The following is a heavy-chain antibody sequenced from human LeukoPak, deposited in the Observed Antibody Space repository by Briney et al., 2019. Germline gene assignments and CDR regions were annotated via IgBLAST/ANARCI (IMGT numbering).Heavy chain of an antibody. D-gene: IGHD3-10*01. Sequence: SETLSLTCTVSGGSISSYYWSWIRQPAGKGLEWIGYIYYSGSTKYNPSLKSRVTISIDTSKNQFSLKLSSVTAADTAVYYCARDRENYYGSGELSWFDPWGQGTLVTVSS. V-gene: IGHV4-59*01. CDR1: GGSISSYY. CDR2: IYYSGST. CDR3: ARDRENYYGSGELSWFDP. J-gene: IGHJ5*02.